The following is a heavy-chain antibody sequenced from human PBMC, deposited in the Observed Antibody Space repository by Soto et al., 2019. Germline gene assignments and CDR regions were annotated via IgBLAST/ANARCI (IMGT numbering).Heavy chain of an antibody. V-gene: IGHV4-31*03. Sequence: PSETLSLTCTVSGGSISSGGYYWSWIRQHPGKGLEWIGYIYYSGSTYYNPSLKSRVTISVDTSKNQFSLKLSSVTAADTAVYYCGATYYDILTGSYTVDYWGQGTLVTVSS. CDR2: IYYSGST. CDR3: GATYYDILTGSYTVDY. J-gene: IGHJ4*02. D-gene: IGHD3-9*01. CDR1: GGSISSGGYY.